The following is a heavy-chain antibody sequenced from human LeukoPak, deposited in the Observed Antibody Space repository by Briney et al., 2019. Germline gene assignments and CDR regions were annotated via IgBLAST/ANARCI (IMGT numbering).Heavy chain of an antibody. CDR1: GYTLTELS. D-gene: IGHD6-13*01. CDR3: ATGRGSSWYFDY. V-gene: IGHV1-24*01. J-gene: IGHJ4*02. Sequence: ASVKVSCKVSGYTLTELSMHWVRQAPGKGLEWMGGFDPEDGETIYAQKFQGRVTMTEDTSTDTAYMELSSLRSEDTAVYYCATGRGSSWYFDYWGQGTLVTVSS. CDR2: FDPEDGET.